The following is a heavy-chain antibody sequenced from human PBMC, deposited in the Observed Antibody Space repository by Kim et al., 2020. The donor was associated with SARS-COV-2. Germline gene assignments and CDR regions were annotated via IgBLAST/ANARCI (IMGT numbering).Heavy chain of an antibody. J-gene: IGHJ4*02. D-gene: IGHD2-8*02. CDR3: ARGYSTGSGHGEDH. V-gene: IGHV3-74*01. Sequence: YADFVGGRFTSSRDNARNTLYLQMNSLRAEDTAIYYCARGYSTGSGHGEDHWGQGTLVTVSS.